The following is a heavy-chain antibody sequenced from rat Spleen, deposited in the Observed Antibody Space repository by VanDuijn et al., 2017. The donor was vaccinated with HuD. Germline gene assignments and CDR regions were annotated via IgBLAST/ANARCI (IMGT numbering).Heavy chain of an antibody. V-gene: IGHV5-58*01. CDR1: GFTFSNHG. CDR2: INTDGGST. D-gene: IGHD1-10*01. J-gene: IGHJ4*01. Sequence: EVQLVESGGGLVQPRRSLKLSCAASGFTFSNHGMHWIRQAPGTGLEWVSSINTDGGSTYYPDSVKGRFTISRDNAENTVYLQMNSLRSEDTATYYCAKVGNSYVMDAWGQGASVTVSS. CDR3: AKVGNSYVMDA.